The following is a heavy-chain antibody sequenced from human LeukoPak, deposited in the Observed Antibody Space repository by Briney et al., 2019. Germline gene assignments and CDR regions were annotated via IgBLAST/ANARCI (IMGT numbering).Heavy chain of an antibody. Sequence: GGSLRLSCAASGFTFSSYEMNWVRQAPGKGLEWVSYISSSGSTIYYADSVKGRFTISRDNAKNSLYLQMNSLRAEDTAVYYCAREGAGGNLAFDYWGQGTLVTVSS. D-gene: IGHD3-16*01. CDR3: AREGAGGNLAFDY. J-gene: IGHJ4*02. CDR2: ISSSGSTI. CDR1: GFTFSSYE. V-gene: IGHV3-48*03.